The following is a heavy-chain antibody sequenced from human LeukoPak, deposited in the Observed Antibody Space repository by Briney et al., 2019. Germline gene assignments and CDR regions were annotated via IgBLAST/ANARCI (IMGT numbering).Heavy chain of an antibody. CDR1: GGSFSGYY. J-gene: IGHJ6*02. CDR2: INHSGST. V-gene: IGHV4-34*01. D-gene: IGHD6-19*01. Sequence: PSETLSLTCAVYGGSFSGYYWSWIRQPPGKGLEWIGEINHSGSTNYNPSLKSRVTISVDTSKNQFSLKLSSVTAADTAVYYCAREPGIAVAGTSTTYYYYGMDVWGQGTTVTVSS. CDR3: AREPGIAVAGTSTTYYYYGMDV.